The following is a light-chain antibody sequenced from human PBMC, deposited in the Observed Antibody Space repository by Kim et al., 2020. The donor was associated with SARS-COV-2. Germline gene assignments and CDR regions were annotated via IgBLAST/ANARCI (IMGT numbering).Light chain of an antibody. J-gene: IGKJ3*01. CDR2: GAS. Sequence: PGERASLSCRASPSVSSSYLAWYQQKPGQAPRLLIYGASSRATGIPDRFSGSGSGTDFTLSISRLEPEDIAVYYCQYYGTSLTFGPGTKVDIK. V-gene: IGKV3-20*01. CDR3: QYYGTSLT. CDR1: PSVSSSY.